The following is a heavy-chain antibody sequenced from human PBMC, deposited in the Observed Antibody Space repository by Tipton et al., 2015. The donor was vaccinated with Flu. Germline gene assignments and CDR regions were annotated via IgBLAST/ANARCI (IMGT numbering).Heavy chain of an antibody. CDR1: GGSISSGNW. Sequence: GSLRLSCAVSGGSISSGNWWGWVRQPPEKGLEWIGEIYHSGRTYYNPSLKSRVTISVDTAKNQFSQRLSSVTAADTAVYYCARSTYYYGSGSSDYWGEGTLVTVSS. CDR3: ARSTYYYGSGSSDY. V-gene: IGHV4-4*02. D-gene: IGHD3-10*01. CDR2: IYHSGRT. J-gene: IGHJ4*02.